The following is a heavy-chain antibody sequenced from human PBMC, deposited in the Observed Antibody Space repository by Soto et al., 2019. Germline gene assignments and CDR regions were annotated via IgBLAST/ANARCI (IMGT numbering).Heavy chain of an antibody. CDR2: IWYDASNK. CDR3: ARDWENCSSTSCYYYYYYMDV. D-gene: IGHD2-2*01. J-gene: IGHJ6*03. V-gene: IGHV3-33*01. Sequence: QVQLVESGGGVVQPGRSLRLSCAASGFTFSSYGMHWVRQAPGKGLEWVAVIWYDASNKYYADSVKGRFTISRDNSKNTLYLQMNSLRAEDTAVYYCARDWENCSSTSCYYYYYYMDVWGKGTTVTVSS. CDR1: GFTFSSYG.